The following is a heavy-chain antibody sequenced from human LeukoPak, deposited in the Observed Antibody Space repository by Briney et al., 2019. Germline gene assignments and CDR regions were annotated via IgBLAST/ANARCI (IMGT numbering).Heavy chain of an antibody. V-gene: IGHV3-23*01. CDR1: GFTFSSYA. CDR3: AKDKGTMIVVVIQYYFDY. CDR2: ISGSGGST. J-gene: IGHJ4*02. Sequence: GGSLRLSCAASGFTFSSYAMSWVRQAPGKGLEWVSAISGSGGSTYYADSVKGRFTISRDNSKNTLYLQMNSLRAEDTAVYYCAKDKGTMIVVVIQYYFDYWGQGTLVTVS. D-gene: IGHD3-22*01.